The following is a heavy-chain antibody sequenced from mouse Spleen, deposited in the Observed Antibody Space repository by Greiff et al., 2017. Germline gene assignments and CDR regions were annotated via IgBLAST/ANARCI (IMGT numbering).Heavy chain of an antibody. V-gene: IGHV1-26*01. Sequence: VQLKQSGPELVKPGASVKISCKASGYTFTDYYMNWVKQSHGKSLEWIGDINPNNGGTSYNQKFKGKATLTVDKSSSTAYMELRSLTSEDSAVYYCARRGGYDYDVYYAMDYWGQGTSVTVSS. J-gene: IGHJ4*01. CDR1: GYTFTDYY. CDR3: ARRGGYDYDVYYAMDY. CDR2: INPNNGGT. D-gene: IGHD2-4*01.